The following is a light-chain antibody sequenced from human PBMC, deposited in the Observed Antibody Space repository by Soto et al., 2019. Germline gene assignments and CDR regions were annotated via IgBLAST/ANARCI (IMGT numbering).Light chain of an antibody. J-gene: IGLJ3*02. V-gene: IGLV2-14*03. CDR1: SSDVGDYNY. CDR3: SSYTTSSTWV. CDR2: DVG. Sequence: QSALTQPASVSGSPGQSITISCTGSSSDVGDYNYVSWYQQHPGEAPKLMLFDVGNRPSGVSNRFSGSKSGNTASLTISGLQAEDEADYYCSSYTTSSTWVFGGGTKLTVL.